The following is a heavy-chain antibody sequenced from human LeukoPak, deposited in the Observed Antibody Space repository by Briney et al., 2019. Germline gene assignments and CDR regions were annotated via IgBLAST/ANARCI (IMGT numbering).Heavy chain of an antibody. V-gene: IGHV4-39*07. CDR1: GGSISSSSYY. Sequence: SETLSLTCTVSGGSISSSSYYWGWIRQPPGKGLEWIGSIYYSGSTYYNPSLKSRVTISVDTSKNQFSLKLSSVTAADTAVHYCARVRRDGYKVDYWGQGTLVTVSS. CDR2: IYYSGST. CDR3: ARVRRDGYKVDY. J-gene: IGHJ4*02. D-gene: IGHD5-24*01.